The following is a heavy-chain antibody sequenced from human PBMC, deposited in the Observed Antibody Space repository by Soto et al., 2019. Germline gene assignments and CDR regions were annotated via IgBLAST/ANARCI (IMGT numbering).Heavy chain of an antibody. CDR1: GGSISSGGYY. CDR2: IYYSGST. CDR3: ARDPLVRGVRGYYGMDV. D-gene: IGHD3-10*01. J-gene: IGHJ6*02. Sequence: QVQLQESGPGLVKPSQTLSLTCTVSGGSISSGGYYWSWIRQHPGKGLEWIEYIYYSGSTYYNPSLKSRVTISVDTSKNQISLKLSSVTAADTAVYYCARDPLVRGVRGYYGMDVWGQGTTVTVSS. V-gene: IGHV4-31*03.